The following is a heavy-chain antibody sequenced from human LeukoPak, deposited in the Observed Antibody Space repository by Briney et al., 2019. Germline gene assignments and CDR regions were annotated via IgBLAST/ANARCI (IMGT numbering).Heavy chain of an antibody. D-gene: IGHD3-22*01. Sequence: PGGALRLSCAASGFTFSSYAMSGVRQARGRGLDWVSAISGIGTNTYYADSLNGRFIISIDNSKNSLYLQMNILRAEDTGVYYCAKGIVVVISGNAFDIWGQGTMVTVSS. CDR3: AKGIVVVISGNAFDI. CDR2: ISGIGTNT. J-gene: IGHJ3*02. V-gene: IGHV3-23*01. CDR1: GFTFSSYA.